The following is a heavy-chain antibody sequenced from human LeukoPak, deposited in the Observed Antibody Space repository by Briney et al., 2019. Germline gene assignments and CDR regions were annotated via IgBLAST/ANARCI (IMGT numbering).Heavy chain of an antibody. CDR1: GFTFSSYA. J-gene: IGHJ4*02. D-gene: IGHD3-9*01. CDR2: ISYDGSNK. CDR3: AKFEGR. Sequence: PGGSLRLSCAASGFTFSSYAMHWVRQAPGKGLEWVAVISYDGSNKYYADSVKGRFTISRDNSKNTLYLQMNSLRAEDTAVYYCAKFEGRWGQGTLVTVSS. V-gene: IGHV3-30-3*02.